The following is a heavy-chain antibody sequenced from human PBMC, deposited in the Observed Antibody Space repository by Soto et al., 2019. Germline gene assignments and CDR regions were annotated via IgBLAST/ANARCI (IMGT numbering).Heavy chain of an antibody. CDR2: ISSSSSYI. D-gene: IGHD3-3*01. Sequence: GGSLRLSCAASGFTFSSYSMNWVRQAPGKGLEWVSSISSSSSYIYYADSVKGRFTISRDNAKNSLYLQMNSLRAEDTAVYYCASTNTIFGVVRQNTPAYYYYGMDVWGQGTTVTVSS. V-gene: IGHV3-21*01. CDR3: ASTNTIFGVVRQNTPAYYYYGMDV. J-gene: IGHJ6*02. CDR1: GFTFSSYS.